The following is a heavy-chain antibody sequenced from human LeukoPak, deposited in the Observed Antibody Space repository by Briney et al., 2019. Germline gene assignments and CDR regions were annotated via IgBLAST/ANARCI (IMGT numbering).Heavy chain of an antibody. CDR2: IYYGGST. CDR1: GGSISSYY. V-gene: IGHV4-59*01. D-gene: IGHD6-13*01. CDR3: ARGSRYSSPLDY. J-gene: IGHJ4*02. Sequence: SETLSLTCTVSGGSISSYYWSWIRQPPGKGLEWIGYIYYGGSTNYNPSLKSRVTISVDTSKNQFSLKLSSVTAADTAVYYCARGSRYSSPLDYWGQGTLVTVSS.